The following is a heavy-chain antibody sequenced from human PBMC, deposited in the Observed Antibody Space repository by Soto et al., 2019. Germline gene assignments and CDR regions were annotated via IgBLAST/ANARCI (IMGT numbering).Heavy chain of an antibody. CDR3: TTEEVWFGEQNYYGMDV. V-gene: IGHV3-15*01. J-gene: IGHJ6*02. CDR1: GFTFSNAW. CDR2: IKSKTGGGAK. Sequence: GGSLRLSRAASGFTFSNAWMSWVSQAPGKGLEWGGRIKSKTGGGAKDYPAPVKGRLTTSRDDSKNTLYVHRNSLKTEETAVYYCTTEEVWFGEQNYYGMDVGGQGTTVTVSS. D-gene: IGHD3-10*01.